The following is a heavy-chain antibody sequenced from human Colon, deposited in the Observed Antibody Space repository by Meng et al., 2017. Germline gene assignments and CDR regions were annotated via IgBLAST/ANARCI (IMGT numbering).Heavy chain of an antibody. V-gene: IGHV4-39*01. CDR3: GRDQGRQLINH. D-gene: IGHD1-1*01. Sequence: GPGRGERSGPWARTGTVPGGSISSSHYYWGWVRQPPGKGLQWIGTIYYSGSTSYNPSLKSRVTISVDTSKNQFSVNLSSVTAADTAVYYCGRDQGRQLINHWGQGTLVTVSS. J-gene: IGHJ4*02. CDR2: IYYSGST. CDR1: GGSISSSHYY.